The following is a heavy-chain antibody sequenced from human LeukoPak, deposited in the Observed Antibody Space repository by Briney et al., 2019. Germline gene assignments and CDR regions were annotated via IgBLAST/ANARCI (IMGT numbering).Heavy chain of an antibody. J-gene: IGHJ4*02. D-gene: IGHD3-22*01. CDR1: GFSFSRYW. V-gene: IGHV5-51*01. Sequence: GESLKISCKTSGFSFSRYWIAWVRQMPGKGLEWMGIISPGDPEIRYSPSFQSQVTISADKSISTAFLQWSGLKASDTAIYFCARRIYFDTRHFDYWGQGTLVTVSS. CDR2: ISPGDPEI. CDR3: ARRIYFDTRHFDY.